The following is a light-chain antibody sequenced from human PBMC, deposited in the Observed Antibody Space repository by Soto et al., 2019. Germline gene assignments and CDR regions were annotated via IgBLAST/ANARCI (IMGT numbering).Light chain of an antibody. J-gene: IGLJ3*02. CDR2: GNS. CDR3: QSYDSSLSGWV. Sequence: QLVLTQPPSVSGAPGQRVTISCTGISSNIGSGYDVHWYQQLPGTAPKVLIYGNSNRPSGVPDRFSGSKSATSASLTITGLQAEDEADYYCQSYDSSLSGWVFGGGTKLTVL. CDR1: SSNIGSGYD. V-gene: IGLV1-40*01.